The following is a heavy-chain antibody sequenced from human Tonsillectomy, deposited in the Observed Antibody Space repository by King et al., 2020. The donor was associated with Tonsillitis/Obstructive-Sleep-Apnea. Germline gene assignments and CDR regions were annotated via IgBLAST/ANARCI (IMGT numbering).Heavy chain of an antibody. Sequence: QVQLVESGGGVVQPGRSLRLSCAASGFTFSNYVMHWVRQAPGKGLEWVAVIWYDGSDEYYGDSVRGRFSISRDNSENTLYLQMNSLRAEDTAVYYCARESLGYCSGGSCYRGRTPIDYWGQGTLVTVSS. V-gene: IGHV3-33*01. CDR3: ARESLGYCSGGSCYRGRTPIDY. D-gene: IGHD2-15*01. CDR1: GFTFSNYV. CDR2: IWYDGSDE. J-gene: IGHJ4*02.